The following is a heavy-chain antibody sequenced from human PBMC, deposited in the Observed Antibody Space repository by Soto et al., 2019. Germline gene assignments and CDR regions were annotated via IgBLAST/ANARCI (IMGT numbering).Heavy chain of an antibody. V-gene: IGHV1-3*01. J-gene: IGHJ6*02. Sequence: QVQLVQSGAEVKKPGASVKVSCKASGYTFTSYAMHWVRQAPGQRLEWMGWINAGNGNTKYSQKFQGRVTITRDTSASTAYMELSSLRSEDTAVYYCARAQLLYPTKRGYYGMDVWGQGTTVTVSS. CDR2: INAGNGNT. CDR3: ARAQLLYPTKRGYYGMDV. CDR1: GYTFTSYA. D-gene: IGHD2-2*02.